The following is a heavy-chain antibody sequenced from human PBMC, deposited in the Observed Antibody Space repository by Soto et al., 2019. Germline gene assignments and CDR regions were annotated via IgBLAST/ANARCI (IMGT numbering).Heavy chain of an antibody. CDR1: GFSLTTSAVA. CDR2: IYWDDDK. J-gene: IGHJ4*02. CDR3: ARFMGAMWWGD. Sequence: QITLKDSGPTVGKPTQTLTLTCNVSGFSLTTSAVAVGWIRQPPGKALEWLTLIYWDDDKRYSPSLKSRLTISRDTSKNQVVLTIINIDPVATDTYYGARFMGAMWWGDWGQGARVTVSS. V-gene: IGHV2-5*02. D-gene: IGHD1-26*01.